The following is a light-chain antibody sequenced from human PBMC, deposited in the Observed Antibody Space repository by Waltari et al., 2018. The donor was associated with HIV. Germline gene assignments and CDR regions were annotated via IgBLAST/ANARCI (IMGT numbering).Light chain of an antibody. CDR1: SSDLGSYNF. J-gene: IGLJ2*01. CDR2: EVN. CDR3: SSFGGGDNRVV. V-gene: IGLV2-8*01. Sequence: QSALTQPPSASGSPRQSVTISCTGASSDLGSYNFVSWFQQPPDKAPRLILDEVNKRPSGVPDRFSGAKSGNVASLTVSGLRDDDEADYFCSSFGGGDNRVVFGGGTKLTVL.